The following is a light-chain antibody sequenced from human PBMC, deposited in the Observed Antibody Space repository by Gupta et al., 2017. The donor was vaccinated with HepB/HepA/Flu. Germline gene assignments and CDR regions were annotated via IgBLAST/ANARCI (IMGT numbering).Light chain of an antibody. J-gene: IGLJ3*02. CDR3: SSYTSSDTVV. V-gene: IGLV2-18*02. CDR2: EVI. CDR1: TSDVGTYDR. Sequence: QSALTQPPSVSVSPGQSVTISCTGSTSDVGTYDRVSWYHQPPGTAPKLRTYEVIKRPSGVPDRVSGSKSGNTDSLTISGRQAEDEGEYYCSSYTSSDTVVFGGGTKLTVL.